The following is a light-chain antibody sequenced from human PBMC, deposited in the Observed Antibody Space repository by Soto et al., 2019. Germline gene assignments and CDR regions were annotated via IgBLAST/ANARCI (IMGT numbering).Light chain of an antibody. V-gene: IGLV2-18*02. Sequence: QSALTQPPSVSGSPGQSVTISCTGTSSDVGSYNRVSRYHQPPGTAPKLIIYEVTNRPSGVPDRFSGSKSGNTASLTISGLQAEDEADYYCSSYTISSTYVFGTGTKVTVL. CDR2: EVT. CDR3: SSYTISSTYV. J-gene: IGLJ1*01. CDR1: SSDVGSYNR.